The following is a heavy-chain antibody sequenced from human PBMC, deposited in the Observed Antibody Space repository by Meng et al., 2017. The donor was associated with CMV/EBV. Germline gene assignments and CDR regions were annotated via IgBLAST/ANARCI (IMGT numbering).Heavy chain of an antibody. J-gene: IGHJ6*02. CDR2: ISGTGIPI. CDR1: GFNFNDYY. CDR3: ARDLKAVAGTPYCYDYAMDL. V-gene: IGHV3-11*04. D-gene: IGHD6-19*01. Sequence: GESLKISCVGSGFNFNDYYMSWIRQAPGKGLEWIAYISGTGIPIYYGDSMEGRFTISRDNARKSVFLEINNLRDEDTAVYYCARDLKAVAGTPYCYDYAMDLWGQGTTVTVSS.